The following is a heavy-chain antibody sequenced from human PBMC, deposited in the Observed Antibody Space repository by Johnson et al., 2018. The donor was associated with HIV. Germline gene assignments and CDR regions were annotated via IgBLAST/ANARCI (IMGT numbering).Heavy chain of an antibody. CDR2: IDPDGSND. J-gene: IGHJ3*02. V-gene: IGHV3-7*05. CDR1: GFSFSNAW. Sequence: VQLVESGGGLVKPGGSLRLSCATSGFSFSNAWMSWVRQAPGKGLEWVANIDPDGSNDSYVDSLEGRFTVSRDNAKSSLFLQMDNLRSEDTALYYCARDGIYSSPHDAFDIWGQGTMVTVSS. CDR3: ARDGIYSSPHDAFDI. D-gene: IGHD6-19*01.